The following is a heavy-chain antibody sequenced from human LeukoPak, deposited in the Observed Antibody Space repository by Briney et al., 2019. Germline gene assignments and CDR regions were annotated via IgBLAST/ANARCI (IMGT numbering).Heavy chain of an antibody. V-gene: IGHV4-31*03. Sequence: IPPQTLSLTCTVSGGSISSGGYYWSWIRQHPGKGLEWIGYIYYSGSTYYNPSLKSRVTISVDTSKNQFSLKLSSVTAADTAVYYCARVGRHDSSDYWGQGTLVTVSS. CDR2: IYYSGST. J-gene: IGHJ4*02. CDR1: GGSISSGGYY. CDR3: ARVGRHDSSDY. D-gene: IGHD3-22*01.